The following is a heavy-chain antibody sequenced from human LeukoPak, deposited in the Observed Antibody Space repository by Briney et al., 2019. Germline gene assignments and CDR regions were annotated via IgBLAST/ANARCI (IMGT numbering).Heavy chain of an antibody. CDR1: GYSISTSNW. J-gene: IGHJ4*02. CDR2: IYYTGST. D-gene: IGHD3-9*01. Sequence: SDTLSLTCAVSGYSISTSNWWGWIRPSPGKGLEWIGYIYYTGSTYYNPSLKSRVTMSVDTSKNQFSLKLSSVTAVDTAVYYCARYDILTGLQGGFFDYWGQGTLVTVSS. CDR3: ARYDILTGLQGGFFDY. V-gene: IGHV4-28*01.